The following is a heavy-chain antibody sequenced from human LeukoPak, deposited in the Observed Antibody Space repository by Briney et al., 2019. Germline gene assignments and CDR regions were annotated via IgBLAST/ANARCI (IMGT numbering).Heavy chain of an antibody. D-gene: IGHD5-18*01. V-gene: IGHV1-2*02. J-gene: IGHJ5*02. Sequence: ASVKVSCKASGYTFTGYYMHWVRQAPGQGLEWMGWINPNSGGTNYAQKFQGRVTMTRDTSISTAYMELSRLRSDDTTVYYCARERRDTNWFDPWGQGTLVTVSS. CDR2: INPNSGGT. CDR1: GYTFTGYY. CDR3: ARERRDTNWFDP.